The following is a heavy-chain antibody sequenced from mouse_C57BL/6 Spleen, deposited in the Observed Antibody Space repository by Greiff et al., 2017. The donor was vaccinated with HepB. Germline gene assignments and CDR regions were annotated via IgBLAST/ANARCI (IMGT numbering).Heavy chain of an antibody. D-gene: IGHD1-1*01. Sequence: DVHLVESGGGLVKPGGSLKLSCAASGFTFSSYTMSWVRQTPEKRLEWVATISGGGGNTYYPDSVKGRFTISRDNAKNTLYLQMSSLRSEDTALYYCARQGSYYGSIYAMDYWGQGTSVTVSS. CDR1: GFTFSSYT. V-gene: IGHV5-9*01. J-gene: IGHJ4*01. CDR3: ARQGSYYGSIYAMDY. CDR2: ISGGGGNT.